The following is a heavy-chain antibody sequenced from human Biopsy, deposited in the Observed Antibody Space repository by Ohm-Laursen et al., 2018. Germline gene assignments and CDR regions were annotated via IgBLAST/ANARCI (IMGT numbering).Heavy chain of an antibody. CDR3: AKDVFGGFSGSTDYYAYYFDS. Sequence: SLRLSCAAVGFTFSRHGMHRVRQAPGKGLAWVSGISDSGGSTHYADSVKGRFSISRDTSKNTLYLQMNSLRAEDTAVYYCAKDVFGGFSGSTDYYAYYFDSWGQGTLVTVSS. D-gene: IGHD3-10*02. CDR2: ISDSGGST. CDR1: GFTFSRHG. V-gene: IGHV3-23*01. J-gene: IGHJ4*02.